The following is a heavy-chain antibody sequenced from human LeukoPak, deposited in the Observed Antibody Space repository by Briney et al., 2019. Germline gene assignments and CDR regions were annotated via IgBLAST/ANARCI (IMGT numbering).Heavy chain of an antibody. J-gene: IGHJ6*02. Sequence: GGSLRLSCAASGFIFDDYAMHWVRQLPGKGLEWVSVIRRHGGSTFYADSVKGRFTISRDNSKNTLYLQMNSLRAEDTAVYYCAKDIAVAGHLLGEKWYYGMDVWGQGTTVTVSS. V-gene: IGHV3-43*02. D-gene: IGHD6-19*01. CDR1: GFIFDDYA. CDR3: AKDIAVAGHLLGEKWYYGMDV. CDR2: IRRHGGST.